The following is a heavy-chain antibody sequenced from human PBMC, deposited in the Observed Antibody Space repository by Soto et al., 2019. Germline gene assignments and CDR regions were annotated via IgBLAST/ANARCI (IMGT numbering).Heavy chain of an antibody. CDR2: ISSSSNTI. D-gene: IGHD3-9*01. J-gene: IGHJ4*02. CDR1: GFTFSSYS. CDR3: ARFDDILTRHSTWDY. Sequence: EVQLVESGGGLVQPGGSLRLSCAASGFTFSSYSMNWVRQAPGKGLEWVSYISSSSNTIYYADSVKGRFTISRDNAKNSLYLQMNNLRDEDTAVYYCARFDDILTRHSTWDYWGQGTLVSVSS. V-gene: IGHV3-48*02.